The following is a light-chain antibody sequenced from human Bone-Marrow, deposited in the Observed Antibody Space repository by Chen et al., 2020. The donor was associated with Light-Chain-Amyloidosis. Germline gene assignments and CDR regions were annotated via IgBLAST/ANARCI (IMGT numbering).Light chain of an antibody. CDR1: DLPTKY. CDR3: QSADSSGTYEVI. J-gene: IGLJ2*01. CDR2: RDT. Sequence: SYELTQPPSVSVSPGQTARITCFGDDLPTKYAYWYQQKPGQAPVLVIHRDTEWPSGISERFSGSSSGTTATLTISGVQAEDEADYHCQSADSSGTYEVIFGGGTKLTVL. V-gene: IGLV3-25*03.